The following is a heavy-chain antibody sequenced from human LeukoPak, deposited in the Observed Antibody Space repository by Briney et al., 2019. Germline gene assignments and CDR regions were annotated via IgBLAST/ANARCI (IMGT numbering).Heavy chain of an antibody. J-gene: IGHJ4*02. D-gene: IGHD2/OR15-2a*01. CDR2: LSYTGKT. Sequence: PSETLFLTCVVSGASVTTSHWNWIRQVPGKGLEWIGCLSYTGKTDYNPSLTSRVTISLDASKNQVFLKLTSLTAADTAVYYCSEGYFEPFDHWGQGILVTVSS. CDR3: SEGYFEPFDH. CDR1: GASVTTSH. V-gene: IGHV4-59*02.